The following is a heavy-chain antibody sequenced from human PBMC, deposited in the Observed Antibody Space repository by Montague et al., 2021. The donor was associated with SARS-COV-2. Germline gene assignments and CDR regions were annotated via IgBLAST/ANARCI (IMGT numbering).Heavy chain of an antibody. V-gene: IGHV3-21*01. CDR1: GFTFSSYS. CDR2: ISSSSSYI. D-gene: IGHD3-9*01. J-gene: IGHJ4*02. Sequence: SLRLSCAASGFTFSSYSMNWVRQAPGKGLEWVSSISSSSSYIYYADSVKGRFTISRDNAKNSLYLQMNSLRAEGTAVYYCARDPHYDILTGYYSYWGQGTLVTVSS. CDR3: ARDPHYDILTGYYSY.